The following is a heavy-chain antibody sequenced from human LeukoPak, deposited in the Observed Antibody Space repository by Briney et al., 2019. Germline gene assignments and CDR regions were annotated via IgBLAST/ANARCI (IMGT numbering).Heavy chain of an antibody. CDR2: IYTSGST. J-gene: IGHJ3*02. CDR1: GGSISSYY. CDR3: ARSLIAWPQNDAFDI. D-gene: IGHD2-21*01. Sequence: SETLSLTCTVSGGSISSYYWSWIRQPAGKGLEWIGRIYTSGSTNYNPSLKSRVTMSVDTSKNQFSLKLSSVTAADTAVYYCARSLIAWPQNDAFDIWGQGTMVTASS. V-gene: IGHV4-4*07.